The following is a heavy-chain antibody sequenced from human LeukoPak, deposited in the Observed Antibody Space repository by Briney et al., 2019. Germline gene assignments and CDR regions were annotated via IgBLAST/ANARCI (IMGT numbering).Heavy chain of an antibody. J-gene: IGHJ4*02. CDR2: IKQDGSEI. Sequence: GGSLRLSCAASGFTFSSEWMSWVRQAPGKGLEWVANIKQDGSEIYYVDSVKGRFTISRDNAKNSLYLQMNSLRAEDTAVYYCAKLGFVGAINYWGQGTLVTVSS. CDR3: AKLGFVGAINY. CDR1: GFTFSSEW. D-gene: IGHD1-26*01. V-gene: IGHV3-7*01.